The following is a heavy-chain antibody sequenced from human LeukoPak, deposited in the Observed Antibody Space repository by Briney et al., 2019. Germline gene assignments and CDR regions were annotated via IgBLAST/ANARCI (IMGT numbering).Heavy chain of an antibody. Sequence: SETLSLTCTVSGGSISSRYYYWGWIRQPPGKGLEWIGSFYYDGTTFYNPSLKSRVTISVDTSKNQFSLKLSSVTAADTAVYYCARKRKDSNYLGYYYYGMDVWGQGTTVTVSS. CDR3: ARKRKDSNYLGYYYYGMDV. CDR1: GGSISSRYYY. CDR2: FYYDGTT. J-gene: IGHJ6*02. D-gene: IGHD4-11*01. V-gene: IGHV4-39*07.